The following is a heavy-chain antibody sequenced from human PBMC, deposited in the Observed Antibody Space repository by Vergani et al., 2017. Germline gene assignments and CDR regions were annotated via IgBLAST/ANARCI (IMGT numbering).Heavy chain of an antibody. CDR2: IYTSGST. CDR3: ARDHSGVGYYGSCDAFDI. D-gene: IGHD3-10*01. CDR1: GGSLSSYY. J-gene: IGHJ3*02. Sequence: QVQLQESGPGLVKPSETLSLTCTVPGGSLSSYYWSWIRQPAGKGLEWIGRIYTSGSTNYNPSLKSRVTMTVDTSKTQFSLTLSSVTAADTAVYYCARDHSGVGYYGSCDAFDIWGQGTMVTVSA. V-gene: IGHV4-4*07.